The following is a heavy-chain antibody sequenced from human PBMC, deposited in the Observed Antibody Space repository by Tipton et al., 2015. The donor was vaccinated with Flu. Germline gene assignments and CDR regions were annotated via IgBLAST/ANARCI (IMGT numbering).Heavy chain of an antibody. CDR2: INQDGSSK. V-gene: IGHV3-7*04. D-gene: IGHD6-13*01. J-gene: IGHJ4*02. CDR1: GFSLDNYW. Sequence: GSLRLSCAASGFSLDNYWMTWVRQAPGKGLEWVANINQDGSSKYYVDSVKGRFTISRDNARNSLYLQMNSLRVEDTAVYYCARAIAAVGSYWGQGTLVTVSS. CDR3: ARAIAAVGSY.